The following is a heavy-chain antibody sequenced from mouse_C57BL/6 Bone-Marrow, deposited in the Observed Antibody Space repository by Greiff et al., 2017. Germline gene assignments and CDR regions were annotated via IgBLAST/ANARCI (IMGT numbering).Heavy chain of an antibody. J-gene: IGHJ3*01. Sequence: VQLQQPGAELVMPGASVKLSCKASGYTFTSYWMHWVKQRPGQGLAWIGEIDPSDSYTNYNQKFKGKSTLTVGKSSSTAYMQLSSLTSEDSAVYYCARGGNSMVTTKGFAYWGQGTLVTVSA. V-gene: IGHV1-69*01. CDR1: GYTFTSYW. CDR2: IDPSDSYT. CDR3: ARGGNSMVTTKGFAY. D-gene: IGHD2-1*01.